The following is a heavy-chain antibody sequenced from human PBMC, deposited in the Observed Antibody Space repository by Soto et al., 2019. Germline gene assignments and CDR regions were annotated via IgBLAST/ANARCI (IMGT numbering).Heavy chain of an antibody. V-gene: IGHV3-74*01. Sequence: EVQLVESGGGLVQPGGSLRLSCAASGFIFTDYWIHWVRQAPGKGLVWVSRIKSDESTTNYANSVWGRHTISRDNAKNTVYLQINSLRAEDTAVYYCARGARNYYYFDYWGQGALVTVSS. J-gene: IGHJ4*02. D-gene: IGHD3-10*01. CDR2: IKSDESTT. CDR3: ARGARNYYYFDY. CDR1: GFIFTDYW.